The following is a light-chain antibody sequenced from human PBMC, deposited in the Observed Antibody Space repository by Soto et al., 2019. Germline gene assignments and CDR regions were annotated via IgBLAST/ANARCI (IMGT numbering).Light chain of an antibody. J-gene: IGLJ1*01. CDR2: DVN. V-gene: IGLV2-8*01. Sequence: QSALTQPPSASGSPGQSFAISCTGTASDIGGYTFVSWYQQHPGKAPKLLIYDVNKRPSGVPDRFSGSKSGNTASLTVSGLQAEDEADYYCSAHGGTKPYVFGTGTKLTVL. CDR1: ASDIGGYTF. CDR3: SAHGGTKPYV.